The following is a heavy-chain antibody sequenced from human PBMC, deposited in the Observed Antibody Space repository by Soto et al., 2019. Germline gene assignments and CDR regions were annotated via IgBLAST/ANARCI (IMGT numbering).Heavy chain of an antibody. D-gene: IGHD1-26*01. CDR3: AGEDGVYYGYYYYYYMDV. CDR2: ISSSSSYI. V-gene: IGHV3-21*01. J-gene: IGHJ6*03. CDR1: GFTFSSYS. Sequence: EVQLVESGGGLVKPGGSLRLSCAASGFTFSSYSMNWVRQAPGKGLEWVSSISSSSSYIYYADSVKGRFTISRDNAKNLLHQLMSSRAADTAVEYYAGEDGVYYGYYYYYYMDVWGKGTTVTVSS.